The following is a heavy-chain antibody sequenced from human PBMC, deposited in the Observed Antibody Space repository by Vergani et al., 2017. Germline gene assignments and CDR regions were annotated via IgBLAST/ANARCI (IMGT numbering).Heavy chain of an antibody. D-gene: IGHD3-10*01. J-gene: IGHJ4*02. CDR1: GYSISSSNYY. CDR2: IYYSGST. CDR3: AVRPRVNLVGGEIVTKRTFDY. V-gene: IGHV4-39*01. Sequence: QVQLQESGPGLVKPSETLSLTCAVSGYSISSSNYYWGWIRQPPGKGLEWIGTIYYSGSTYYNPSLKSRVTISVDTSKNQFSLKLSSVTAADTAVYYCAVRPRVNLVGGEIVTKRTFDYWSQGSLVTVSS.